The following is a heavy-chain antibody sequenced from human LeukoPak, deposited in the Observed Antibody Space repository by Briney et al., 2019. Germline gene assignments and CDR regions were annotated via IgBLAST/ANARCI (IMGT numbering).Heavy chain of an antibody. J-gene: IGHJ4*02. Sequence: GGSLRLSCAVSGFTVSGNYMSWVRQAPGKGLEWVSVIYSGGSPYYGDSVKGRFTISRDISQNTLYLQMNSLRAEGTGVYYWARGLTVTTGPSDYWGQRTLVTVSS. V-gene: IGHV3-53*01. CDR2: IYSGGSP. D-gene: IGHD4-17*01. CDR3: ARGLTVTTGPSDY. CDR1: GFTVSGNY.